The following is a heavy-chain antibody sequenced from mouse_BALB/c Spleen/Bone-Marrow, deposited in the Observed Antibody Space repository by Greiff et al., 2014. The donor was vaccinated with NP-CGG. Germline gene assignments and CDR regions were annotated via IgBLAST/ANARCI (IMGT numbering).Heavy chain of an antibody. CDR3: TREGIYFGYDVAMDY. CDR1: GYKFTDYE. D-gene: IGHD2-2*01. CDR2: IDPETGGT. J-gene: IGHJ4*01. V-gene: IGHV1-15*01. Sequence: VQRVESGAELVRPGASVTLSCKASGYKFTDYEMHWVKQTPVHGLEWIGSIDPETGGTAYNQTFKGKATLTADRSSTTAYMELRSLTTEDSAVYYCTREGIYFGYDVAMDYWGQGTSVTVSS.